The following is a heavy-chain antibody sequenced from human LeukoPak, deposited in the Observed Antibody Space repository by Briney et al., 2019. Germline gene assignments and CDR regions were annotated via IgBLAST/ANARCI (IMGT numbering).Heavy chain of an antibody. V-gene: IGHV1-69*04. CDR3: ARGRVATTPFDY. CDR2: IIPILGIA. CDR1: GGTFSSYA. Sequence: SVKVSCKASGGTFSSYAISWVRQAPGQGLELIGRIIPILGIANYAQKFQGRVTITADKSTSTAYMELSSLRSEDTAVYYCARGRVATTPFDYWGQGTLVTVSS. J-gene: IGHJ4*02. D-gene: IGHD5-24*01.